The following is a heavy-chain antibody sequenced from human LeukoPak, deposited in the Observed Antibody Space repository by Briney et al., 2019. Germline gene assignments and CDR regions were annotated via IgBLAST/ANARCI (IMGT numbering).Heavy chain of an antibody. CDR2: ISGSGGST. J-gene: IGHJ4*02. D-gene: IGHD3-22*01. CDR1: GFTFNNYA. CDR3: AKGDSTYYYDSSGYM. V-gene: IGHV3-23*01. Sequence: GGSLRLSCAASGFTFNNYAMSWVRQAPGKGLEWVSVISGSGGSTDYADSVKGRFTISRDNSKNTLYLQMSSLRAEDTAVYYCAKGDSTYYYDSSGYMWGQGTLVTVSS.